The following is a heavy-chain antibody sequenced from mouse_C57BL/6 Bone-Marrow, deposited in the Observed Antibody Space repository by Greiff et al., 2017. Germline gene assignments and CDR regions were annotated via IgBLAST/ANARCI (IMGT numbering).Heavy chain of an antibody. V-gene: IGHV1-19*01. CDR3: ARRYDAMDY. Sequence: EVQLQQSGPELVKPGASVKISCKASGYSFTDYNMNWVQQSNGKSLEWIGVINPYNGGTSYNQKFKGKATLTVDKSSSTAYMELNSLTSEDSAVYYCARRYDAMDYWGQGTSVTVSS. CDR1: GYSFTDYN. J-gene: IGHJ4*01. CDR2: INPYNGGT.